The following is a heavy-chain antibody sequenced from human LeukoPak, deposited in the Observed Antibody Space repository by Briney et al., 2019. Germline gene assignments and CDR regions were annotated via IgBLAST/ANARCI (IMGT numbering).Heavy chain of an antibody. J-gene: IGHJ4*02. CDR2: INHSGST. D-gene: IGHD6-19*01. CDR1: GGSFSGYY. Sequence: SETLSLTCAVYGGSFSGYYWSWIRQPPGKGPEWMGEINHSGSTNYNPSLKSRVTISVDTSKNQFSLKLSSVTAADTAVYYCARGLRSVAGTSFDYWGQGTLVTVSS. CDR3: ARGLRSVAGTSFDY. V-gene: IGHV4-34*01.